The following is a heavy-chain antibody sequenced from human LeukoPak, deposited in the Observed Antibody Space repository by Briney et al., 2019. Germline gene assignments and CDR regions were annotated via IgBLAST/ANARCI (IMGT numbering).Heavy chain of an antibody. Sequence: SETLSLTCTVSGGSISSYYWSWIRQPPGKGLEWIRYIYYSGSTNYNPSLKSRVTISVDTSKNQFSLKLSSVTAADTAVYYCARETGYYGSGSYWFDPWGQGTLVTVSS. CDR1: GGSISSYY. V-gene: IGHV4-59*01. CDR2: IYYSGST. CDR3: ARETGYYGSGSYWFDP. D-gene: IGHD3-10*01. J-gene: IGHJ5*02.